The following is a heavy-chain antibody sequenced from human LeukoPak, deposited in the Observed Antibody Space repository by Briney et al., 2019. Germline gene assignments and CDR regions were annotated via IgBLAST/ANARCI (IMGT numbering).Heavy chain of an antibody. CDR3: GIWKQYSSGWYGPELSDY. D-gene: IGHD6-19*01. J-gene: IGHJ4*02. Sequence: GGSLRLSCAASGFTFSSYAMSWVRQAPGRGLEWVSAISGSGGSTYYADSVKGRFIISRDNSKNTLYLQMNSLRAEDTAVYYCGIWKQYSSGWYGPELSDYWGQGPLVTVSS. CDR2: ISGSGGST. CDR1: GFTFSSYA. V-gene: IGHV3-23*01.